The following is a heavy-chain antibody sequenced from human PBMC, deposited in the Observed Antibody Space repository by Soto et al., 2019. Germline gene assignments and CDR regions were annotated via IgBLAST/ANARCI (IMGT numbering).Heavy chain of an antibody. CDR1: GFIFSNAW. Sequence: EVQLVESGGGLVKPGGSLRLSCAGSGFIFSNAWMHWVRQAQGKGLEWVVRTKSNIDGGTTDFAAPVKGRFTISRDDSKNTVYLQMYSLQTEDIAVYYCTTDHPYYCDGSCYENWGQGTLVTVSS. CDR3: TTDHPYYCDGSCYEN. CDR2: TKSNIDGGTT. J-gene: IGHJ4*02. V-gene: IGHV3-15*07. D-gene: IGHD3-22*01.